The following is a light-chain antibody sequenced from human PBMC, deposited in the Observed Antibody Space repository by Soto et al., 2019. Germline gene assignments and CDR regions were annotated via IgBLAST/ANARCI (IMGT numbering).Light chain of an antibody. Sequence: QSALTQPASVSGSPGQSVTISCTGTSSDVGGYNYVSWYQQHPGKAPKLMIYEVSKRPSGVPFRFSASKSANTASLTVSGLQAEDEADYYCSSYAGSSNVFGTGTKLTVL. V-gene: IGLV2-8*01. J-gene: IGLJ1*01. CDR3: SSYAGSSNV. CDR2: EVS. CDR1: SSDVGGYNY.